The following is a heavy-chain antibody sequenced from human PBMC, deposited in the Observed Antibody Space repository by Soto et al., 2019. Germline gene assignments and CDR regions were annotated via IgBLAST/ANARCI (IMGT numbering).Heavy chain of an antibody. J-gene: IGHJ6*02. D-gene: IGHD6-6*01. Sequence: SVKVSCKASGYTFTSYAMNWVRQARGQRLEWIGWIVVGSGNTNYAQKFQERVTITRDMSTSTAYMELSSLRSEDTAVYYCARYKAARYYGMDVWGQGTTVTVSS. CDR2: IVVGSGNT. V-gene: IGHV1-58*02. CDR3: ARYKAARYYGMDV. CDR1: GYTFTSYA.